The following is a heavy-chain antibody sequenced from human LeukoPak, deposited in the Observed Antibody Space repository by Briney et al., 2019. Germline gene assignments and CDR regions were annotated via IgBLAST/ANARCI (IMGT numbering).Heavy chain of an antibody. Sequence: KPSETLSPTCTVSGGSISSGGYYWSWIRQHPGKGLEWIGYIYYSGSTYYNPSLKSRVTISVDTSKNQFSLKLSSVTAADTAVYYCARGRLSYGPGAFPLGNQDWGQGTLVTVSS. CDR1: GGSISSGGYY. CDR2: IYYSGST. V-gene: IGHV4-31*03. J-gene: IGHJ4*02. D-gene: IGHD5-18*01. CDR3: ARGRLSYGPGAFPLGNQD.